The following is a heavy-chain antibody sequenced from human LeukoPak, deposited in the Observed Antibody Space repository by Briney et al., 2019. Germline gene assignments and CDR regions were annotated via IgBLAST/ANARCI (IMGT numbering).Heavy chain of an antibody. V-gene: IGHV3-53*01. CDR1: GFTVSSNY. Sequence: GGSLRLSCAASGFTVSSNYMSWVRQAPGKGLEWVSVIYSGGSTYYADSVRGRFTISRDNSKNTLYLQMNSLRAEDTAVYYCAREEEKYESSGYFAYWGQGTLVTVSS. J-gene: IGHJ4*02. CDR3: AREEEKYESSGYFAY. CDR2: IYSGGST. D-gene: IGHD3-22*01.